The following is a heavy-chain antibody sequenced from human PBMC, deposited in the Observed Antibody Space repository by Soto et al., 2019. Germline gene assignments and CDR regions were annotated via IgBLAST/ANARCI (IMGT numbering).Heavy chain of an antibody. CDR3: AKGLSGSYWYFDL. CDR2: ISGSGGST. CDR1: GFTFSSYA. D-gene: IGHD1-26*01. V-gene: IGHV3-23*01. J-gene: IGHJ2*01. Sequence: GGSLRLSCATSGFTFSSYAMSWVRQAPGKGLEWVSAISGSGGSTYYADSVKGRFTISRDNSKNTLYLQMNSLRAEDTAVYYCAKGLSGSYWYFDLWGRGTLVTVSS.